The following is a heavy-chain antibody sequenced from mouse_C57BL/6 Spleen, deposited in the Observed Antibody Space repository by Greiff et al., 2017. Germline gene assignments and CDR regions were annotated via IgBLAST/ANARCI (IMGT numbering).Heavy chain of an antibody. D-gene: IGHD1-1*01. CDR2: IYPGSGNT. CDR1: GYTFTDYY. Sequence: VMLVESGAELVRPGASVKLSCKASGYTFTDYYINWVKQRPGQGLEWIARIYPGSGNTYYNEKFKGKATLTAEKSSSTAYMQLSSLTSEDSAVYFCARSSWDYFDYWGQGTTLTVSS. J-gene: IGHJ2*01. V-gene: IGHV1-76*01. CDR3: ARSSWDYFDY.